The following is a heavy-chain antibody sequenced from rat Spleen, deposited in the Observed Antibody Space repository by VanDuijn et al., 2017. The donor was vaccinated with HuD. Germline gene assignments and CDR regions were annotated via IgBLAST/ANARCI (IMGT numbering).Heavy chain of an antibody. CDR2: ISTSGGST. V-gene: IGHV5-25*01. Sequence: EVQLVESGGGLVQPGRSLKLSCAASGFTFSNYDMAWVRQAPTKGLEWVASISTSGGSTYYRDSVKGRFTVSRDNAKSTLYLQMDSLRSEDTATYYWERRQLGDYWGQGVMVTVSS. CDR1: GFTFSNYD. J-gene: IGHJ2*01. D-gene: IGHD1-10*01. CDR3: ERRQLGDY.